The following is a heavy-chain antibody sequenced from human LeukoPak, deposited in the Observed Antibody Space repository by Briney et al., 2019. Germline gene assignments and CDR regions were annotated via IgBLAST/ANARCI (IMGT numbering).Heavy chain of an antibody. CDR3: ARAGLLGYYGSGSLDY. D-gene: IGHD3-10*01. V-gene: IGHV3-30*02. CDR2: IRSDGSNK. CDR1: GFSFSSYG. Sequence: GGSLRLSCAGSGFSFSSYGMHWVRQAPGKGLEGMAFIRSDGSNKYYADSVKGRFTISRDNSKNTLYLQMNSLKAEDTAVYYCARAGLLGYYGSGSLDYWGQGTLVTVSS. J-gene: IGHJ4*02.